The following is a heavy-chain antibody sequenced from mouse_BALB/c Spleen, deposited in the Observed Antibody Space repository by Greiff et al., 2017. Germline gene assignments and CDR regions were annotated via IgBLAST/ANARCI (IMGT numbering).Heavy chain of an antibody. D-gene: IGHD4-1*01. J-gene: IGHJ1*01. CDR3: ATPKLSRYFDV. CDR1: GYAFTNYL. Sequence: QVQLQQSGAELVRPGTSVKVSCKASGYAFTNYLIEWVKQRPGQGLEWIGVINPGSGGTNYNEKFKGKATLTTDKSSSTAYMQLSSLTSDDSAVYFCATPKLSRYFDVWGAGTTVTVSS. V-gene: IGHV1-54*01. CDR2: INPGSGGT.